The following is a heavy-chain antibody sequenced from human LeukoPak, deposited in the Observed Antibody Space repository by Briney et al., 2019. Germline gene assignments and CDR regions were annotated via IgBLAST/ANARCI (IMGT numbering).Heavy chain of an antibody. CDR3: ARKSQGYTSSWYYWFDP. J-gene: IGHJ5*02. Sequence: SETLSLTCAVYGGSFSGYYWSWIRQPPGKGLEWIGEINHSGSTNYNPSLKSRVTISVDTSKNQFSLKLSSVTAADTALYYCARKSQGYTSSWYYWFDPWGQGTLVTASS. CDR1: GGSFSGYY. D-gene: IGHD6-13*01. CDR2: INHSGST. V-gene: IGHV4-34*01.